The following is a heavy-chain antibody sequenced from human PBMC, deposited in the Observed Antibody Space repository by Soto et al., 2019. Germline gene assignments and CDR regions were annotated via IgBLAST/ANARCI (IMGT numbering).Heavy chain of an antibody. Sequence: ASVKVSCKASGYTFINYDISWVRQATGQGLEWMGWMNPGSGKTGYANKFQGRVTMTRDASTSTAHLELSSLTSEDTAVYYCARMASSGTLNWFDPWGQGTLVTVSS. CDR1: GYTFINYD. CDR2: MNPGSGKT. J-gene: IGHJ5*02. CDR3: ARMASSGTLNWFDP. V-gene: IGHV1-8*02.